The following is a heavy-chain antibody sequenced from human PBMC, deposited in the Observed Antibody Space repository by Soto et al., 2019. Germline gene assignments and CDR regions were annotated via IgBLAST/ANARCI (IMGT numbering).Heavy chain of an antibody. CDR2: ISGSGSDT. D-gene: IGHD1-26*01. V-gene: IGHV3-23*01. J-gene: IGHJ4*02. Sequence: EVDLLESGGGLVQPGGSLRLSCVASGFGLIDFAMSWVRQAPGKGLQWVSAISGSGSDTYYADSVKGRFTISRDTSKNTLYLQMNSLRAEDTALYYCAKAPRGLGAPSQGWGQGTLVTVSS. CDR1: GFGLIDFA. CDR3: AKAPRGLGAPSQG.